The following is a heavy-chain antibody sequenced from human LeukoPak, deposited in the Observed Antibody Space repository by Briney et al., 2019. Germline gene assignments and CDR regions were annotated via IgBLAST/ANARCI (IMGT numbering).Heavy chain of an antibody. CDR2: IGSSGATT. CDR3: AKVGYDSSTDY. V-gene: IGHV3-23*01. Sequence: GGSLRLSCAASGFTFSSCAMRWVRQAPGKGLEWVSAIGSSGATTYYTDSVKGRFTISRDNSKNTLYLQMNSLRAEGTAVYYCAKVGYDSSTDYWGQGTLVTVSS. D-gene: IGHD3-22*01. J-gene: IGHJ4*02. CDR1: GFTFSSCA.